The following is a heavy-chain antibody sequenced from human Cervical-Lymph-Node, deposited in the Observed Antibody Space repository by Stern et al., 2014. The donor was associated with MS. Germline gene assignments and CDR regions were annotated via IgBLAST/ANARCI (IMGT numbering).Heavy chain of an antibody. CDR3: AIFHPPR. V-gene: IGHV1-69*01. CDR1: GGTFRNYA. CDR2: IIPVSGTA. Sequence: MQLVESGAEVKKPGSSVKVSCKASGGTFRNYALSWVRQAPGQGLEWMGVIIPVSGTATYAPKFHGRVNIIADESKGTVAMELNSLGSEDTAVYFCAIFHPPRWGQGTMVTVSS. J-gene: IGHJ3*01.